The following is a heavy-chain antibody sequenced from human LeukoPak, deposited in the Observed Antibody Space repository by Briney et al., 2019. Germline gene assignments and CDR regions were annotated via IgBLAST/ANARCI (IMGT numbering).Heavy chain of an antibody. J-gene: IGHJ5*02. CDR3: AYCSSTSCYPRFDP. CDR2: INHSGST. D-gene: IGHD2-2*01. Sequence: SETLSLTCAVYDGSFGGYYWSWIRKPPGKGLEWIGEINHSGSTNYNPSLKSRVTISVDTSKNQFSLKLSSVTAADTAVYYCAYCSSTSCYPRFDPWGQGTLVTVSS. CDR1: DGSFGGYY. V-gene: IGHV4-34*01.